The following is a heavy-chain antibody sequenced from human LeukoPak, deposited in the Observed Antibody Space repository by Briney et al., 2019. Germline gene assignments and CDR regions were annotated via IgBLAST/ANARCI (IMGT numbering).Heavy chain of an antibody. CDR2: IYYSGST. CDR1: GGSISSSSYY. CDR3: ARHFNGIAVAGPFGAYYFDY. V-gene: IGHV4-39*01. Sequence: PSETLSLTCTVSGGSISSSSYYWGWIRKPPGKGLEWIGSIYYSGSTYYNPSLKSRVTISVDTSKNQFSLKLSSVTAADTAVYYCARHFNGIAVAGPFGAYYFDYWGQGTLVTVSS. D-gene: IGHD6-19*01. J-gene: IGHJ4*02.